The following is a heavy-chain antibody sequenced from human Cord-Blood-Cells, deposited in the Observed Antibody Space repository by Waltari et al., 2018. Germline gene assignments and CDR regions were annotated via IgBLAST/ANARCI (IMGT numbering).Heavy chain of an antibody. Sequence: EVQLLESGGGLVQPGGSLRLPCAASGFTFRSYAMSWVSQAPGKGLEWVSAISGRGGSTYYADSVKGRFTISRDNSKNPLYLQMNSLRAEDTAVYYCAKDRVGIWGSSDYWGQGTLVTVSS. CDR1: GFTFRSYA. V-gene: IGHV3-23*01. CDR3: AKDRVGIWGSSDY. D-gene: IGHD7-27*01. J-gene: IGHJ4*02. CDR2: ISGRGGST.